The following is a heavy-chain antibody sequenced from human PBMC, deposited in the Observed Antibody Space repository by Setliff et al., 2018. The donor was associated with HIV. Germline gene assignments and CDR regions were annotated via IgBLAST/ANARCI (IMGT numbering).Heavy chain of an antibody. V-gene: IGHV1-8*01. CDR3: ARGWGLWFGQLSILPLDP. CDR2: LTPHSGDT. Sequence: GASVKVSCKASGYTFLNYDINWLRQAPGQGLEWMGRLTPHSGDTISADRFQGRLAMTTNTSTTTAFMELSSLRSDDTALYFCARGWGLWFGQLSILPLDPWGQGTLVTVS. D-gene: IGHD3-10*01. J-gene: IGHJ5*02. CDR1: GYTFLNYD.